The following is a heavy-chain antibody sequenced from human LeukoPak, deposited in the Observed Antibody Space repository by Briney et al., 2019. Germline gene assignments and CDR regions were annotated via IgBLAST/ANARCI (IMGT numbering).Heavy chain of an antibody. J-gene: IGHJ4*02. V-gene: IGHV1-8*03. CDR2: MNPNSGNT. Sequence: GASVKVPCKASGYTFTSYDINWVRQATGQGREWMGWMNPNSGNTGYAQKFQGRVTITRNTSISTAYMELSSLRSEDTAVYYCARTSYDSSAYRSDYWGQGTLVTVSS. D-gene: IGHD3-22*01. CDR3: ARTSYDSSAYRSDY. CDR1: GYTFTSYD.